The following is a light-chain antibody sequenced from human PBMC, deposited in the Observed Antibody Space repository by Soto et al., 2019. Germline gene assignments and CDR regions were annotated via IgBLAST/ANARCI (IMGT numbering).Light chain of an antibody. CDR1: SGHSSYA. J-gene: IGLJ1*01. V-gene: IGLV4-69*01. Sequence: QLVLTQAPSASASLGASVKLTCTLSSGHSSYAIAWHQLQPEKGPRYLVKVNSDGSHDKGDGISDRFSGSSSGAERYLTISSLQSEDEADYYCQTWGTGIRVFGTGTKLTAL. CDR3: QTWGTGIRV. CDR2: VNSDGSH.